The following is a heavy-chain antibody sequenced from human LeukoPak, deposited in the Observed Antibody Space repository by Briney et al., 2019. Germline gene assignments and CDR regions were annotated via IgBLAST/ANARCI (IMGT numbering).Heavy chain of an antibody. Sequence: GGSLRLSCAASGFTFSSYSMNWVRQAPGKGRGWGSSISSSSSDIYYAESVKGGFTISRDKAKKSRYMQMNSLRAEDTAVYYCARSSFSRITMTPGHFDYWGQGTLVTVSS. CDR3: ARSSFSRITMTPGHFDY. D-gene: IGHD3-22*01. V-gene: IGHV3-21*01. CDR2: ISSSSSDI. J-gene: IGHJ4*02. CDR1: GFTFSSYS.